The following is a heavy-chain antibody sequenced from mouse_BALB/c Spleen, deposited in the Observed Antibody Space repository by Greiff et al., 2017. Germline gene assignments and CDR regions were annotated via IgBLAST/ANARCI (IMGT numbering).Heavy chain of an antibody. D-gene: IGHD3-2*01. J-gene: IGHJ2*01. CDR2: ISTYYGDA. CDR1: GYTFTDYA. Sequence: VKLQESGAELVRPGVSVKISCKGSGYTFTDYAMHWVKQSHAKSLEWIGVISTYYGDASYNQKFKGKATMTVDKSSSTAYMELARLTSEDSAIYYCARGDSSNYFDYWGQGTTLTVSS. CDR3: ARGDSSNYFDY. V-gene: IGHV1S137*01.